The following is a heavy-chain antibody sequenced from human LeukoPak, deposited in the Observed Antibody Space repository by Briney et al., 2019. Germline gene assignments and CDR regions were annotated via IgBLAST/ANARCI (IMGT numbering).Heavy chain of an antibody. V-gene: IGHV4-4*07. J-gene: IGHJ4*02. CDR2: FHTTGST. Sequence: PSETLSLTCTVSGGSISSYYWSWIRQPAGKGLEWIGRFHTTGSTNYNPSLKSRVTISIDTSKNLFSLRLNSMTAADTAVYYCAKSGGYGLIDKWGQGTLVTVSS. D-gene: IGHD1-26*01. CDR3: AKSGGYGLIDK. CDR1: GGSISSYY.